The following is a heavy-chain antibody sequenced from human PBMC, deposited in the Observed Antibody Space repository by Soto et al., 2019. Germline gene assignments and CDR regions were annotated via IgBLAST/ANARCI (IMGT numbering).Heavy chain of an antibody. V-gene: IGHV4-30-4*01. J-gene: IGHJ6*02. CDR2: LYYTGST. D-gene: IGHD2-2*01. CDR1: GGSISSGDYY. CDR3: ARDSTALPIYFYYGMDV. Sequence: QVQLQESGPGLLKPTQTLSLTCTVSGGSISSGDYYWSWIRQAPGKGLEWIGYLYYTGSTNYLLSLYSRVIISGDRSRSQSSLKLRSATSPASPVYYCARDSTALPIYFYYGMDVCRQGTTVTVSS.